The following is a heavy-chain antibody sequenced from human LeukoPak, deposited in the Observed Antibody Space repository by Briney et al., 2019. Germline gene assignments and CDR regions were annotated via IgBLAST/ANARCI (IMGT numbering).Heavy chain of an antibody. CDR3: ARGAPAATDNWFDT. CDR1: GYTFTSYG. D-gene: IGHD2-2*01. Sequence: ASVKVSCKASGYTFTSYGISWVRQAPGQGLEWMGWISAYNGNTNYAQELQGRVTMTTDTSTSTAYMELRSLRSDDTAVYYCARGAPAATDNWFDTWGQGTLVTVSS. CDR2: ISAYNGNT. V-gene: IGHV1-18*01. J-gene: IGHJ5*02.